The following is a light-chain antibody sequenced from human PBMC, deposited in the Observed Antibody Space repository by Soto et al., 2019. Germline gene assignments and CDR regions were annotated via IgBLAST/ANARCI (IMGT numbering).Light chain of an antibody. CDR3: AAWDDSLNGRV. CDR1: SSNIGRNT. CDR2: SNN. V-gene: IGLV1-44*01. Sequence: QSVLTQPPSASGTPGQRVTISCFGSSSNIGRNTVNWFQQLPGTAPKLLIYSNNQRPSGVPDRFSGSKSGTSASLAISGLQSGDEADYYCAAWDDSLNGRVFGGGTKLTVL. J-gene: IGLJ3*02.